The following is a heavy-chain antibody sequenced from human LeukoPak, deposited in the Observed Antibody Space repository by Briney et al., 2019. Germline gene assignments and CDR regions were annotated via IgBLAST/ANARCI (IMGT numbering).Heavy chain of an antibody. V-gene: IGHV3-30*04. J-gene: IGHJ4*02. Sequence: GGSLRLSCAASGFTFSSYAMHWVRRAPGKGLEWVAVISYDGSNKYYADSVKGRFTISRDNSKNTLYLQMNSLRAEDTAVYYCARDHIWNLDYWGQGTLVTVSS. D-gene: IGHD1-1*01. CDR2: ISYDGSNK. CDR1: GFTFSSYA. CDR3: ARDHIWNLDY.